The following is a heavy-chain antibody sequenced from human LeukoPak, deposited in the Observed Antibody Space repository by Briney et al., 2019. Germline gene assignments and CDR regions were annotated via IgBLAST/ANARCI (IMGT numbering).Heavy chain of an antibody. CDR2: ISPYTTKT. CDR3: ATDGNDYGDYRPFDY. J-gene: IGHJ4*02. CDR1: GYTFISYG. D-gene: IGHD4-17*01. V-gene: IGHV1-18*01. Sequence: ASVKVSCKASGYTFISYGITWVRQAPGQGLEWMGWISPYTTKTIYAQKFQGRVTMTEDTSTDTAYMELSSLRSEDTAVYYCATDGNDYGDYRPFDYWGQGTLVTVTS.